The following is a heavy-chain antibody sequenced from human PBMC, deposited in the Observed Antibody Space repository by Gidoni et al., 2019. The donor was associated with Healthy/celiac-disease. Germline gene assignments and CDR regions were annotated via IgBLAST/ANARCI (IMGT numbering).Heavy chain of an antibody. CDR2: IYYSVST. V-gene: IGHV4-31*03. D-gene: IGHD6-19*01. CDR1: GGSISSGGYY. CDR3: ARGEIPPSGPGAAFDI. Sequence: QVQLQESGPGLVKPSQTLSLTCTVSGGSISSGGYYWSWIRQHPGKGLEWIGYIYYSVSTYYNPSLKSRVTISVDTSKNQFSLKLSSVTAADTAVYYCARGEIPPSGPGAAFDIWGQGTMVTVSS. J-gene: IGHJ3*02.